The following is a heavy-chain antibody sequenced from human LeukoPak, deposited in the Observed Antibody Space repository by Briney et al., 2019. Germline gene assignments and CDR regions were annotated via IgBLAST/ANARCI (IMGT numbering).Heavy chain of an antibody. Sequence: GGSLRLSCAASGFTFSSYAMSWVRLAPGKGLEWVSAISGSGGSTYYADSVKGRFTISRDNSKNTLYPQMNSLRAEDTAVYYCAKDRGYYGSGSYPPPTDYWGQGTLVTVSS. V-gene: IGHV3-23*01. CDR2: ISGSGGST. CDR1: GFTFSSYA. D-gene: IGHD3-10*01. J-gene: IGHJ4*02. CDR3: AKDRGYYGSGSYPPPTDY.